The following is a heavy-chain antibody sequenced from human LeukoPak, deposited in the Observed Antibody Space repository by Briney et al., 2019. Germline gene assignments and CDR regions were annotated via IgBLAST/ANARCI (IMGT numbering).Heavy chain of an antibody. CDR2: ISGSGGST. Sequence: GGSLRLSRAASGFTFSSYAMSWVRQAPGKGLEWVSAISGSGGSTYYADSVKGRFTISRDNSKNTLYLQMNSLRAEDTAVYYCAKVGFYDSSGYPGAFDIWGQGTMVTVSS. CDR3: AKVGFYDSSGYPGAFDI. CDR1: GFTFSSYA. J-gene: IGHJ3*02. D-gene: IGHD3-22*01. V-gene: IGHV3-23*01.